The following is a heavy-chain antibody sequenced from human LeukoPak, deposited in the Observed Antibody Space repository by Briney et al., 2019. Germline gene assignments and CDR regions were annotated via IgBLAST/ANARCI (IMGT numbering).Heavy chain of an antibody. J-gene: IGHJ5*02. CDR2: ISYDGSNK. CDR1: GFTFSSYA. V-gene: IGHV3-30*04. Sequence: PGRSLRLSCAASGFTFSSYAMHWVRQAPGKGLEWVAVISYDGSNKYYADSVKGRFTISRDNSKNTLYLQMNSLRAEDTAVHYCARDPEGYYDILTGWTLNWFDPWGQGTLVTVSS. D-gene: IGHD3-9*01. CDR3: ARDPEGYYDILTGWTLNWFDP.